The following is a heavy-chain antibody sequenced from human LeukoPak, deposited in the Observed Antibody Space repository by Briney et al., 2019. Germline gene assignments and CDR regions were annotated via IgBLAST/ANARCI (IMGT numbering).Heavy chain of an antibody. D-gene: IGHD3-3*01. CDR3: ARDQTLFGVVISFDY. CDR2: ISSSSGYI. CDR1: GFTFSNYN. Sequence: GGSLRLSCAASGFTFSNYNMNWVRQAPGKGLEWVSSISSSSGYIYYADSVKGRFTISRDDAKNSLSLQMNSLRAEDTAVYYCARDQTLFGVVISFDYWGQGTLVTVSS. V-gene: IGHV3-21*01. J-gene: IGHJ4*02.